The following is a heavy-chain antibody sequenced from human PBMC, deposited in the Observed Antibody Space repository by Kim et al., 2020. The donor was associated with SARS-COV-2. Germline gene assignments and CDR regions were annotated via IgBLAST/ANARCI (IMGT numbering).Heavy chain of an antibody. D-gene: IGHD1-1*01. Sequence: YSTSLKTRLTISKDTSKNQVVLTMTNMDPVDTATYYCARGTSYRRGRFDYWGQGTLVTVSS. CDR3: ARGTSYRRGRFDY. V-gene: IGHV2-70*01. J-gene: IGHJ4*02.